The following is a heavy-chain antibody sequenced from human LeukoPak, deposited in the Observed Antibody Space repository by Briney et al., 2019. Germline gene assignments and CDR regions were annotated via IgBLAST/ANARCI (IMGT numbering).Heavy chain of an antibody. V-gene: IGHV3-74*01. CDR2: ISGDGSRT. CDR3: GRNRGYDALDY. CDR1: GFALSTYW. Sequence: PGGSLRLSCVASGFALSTYWMDWVRQAPGKGPVWISHISGDGSRTSYADSVKGRFTIFRDNAKNTLYLQMNSLRAEDTAVYYYGRNRGYDALDYWGQGTLVTVSS. D-gene: IGHD5-12*01. J-gene: IGHJ4*02.